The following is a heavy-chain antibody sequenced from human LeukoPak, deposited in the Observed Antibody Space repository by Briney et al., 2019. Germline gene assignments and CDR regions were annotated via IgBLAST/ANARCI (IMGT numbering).Heavy chain of an antibody. D-gene: IGHD5-24*01. V-gene: IGHV1-18*01. CDR2: ISAYNGNT. J-gene: IGHJ6*03. Sequence: ASVKVSCKASGYTFTSYGISWVRQAPGQGLEWMGWISAYNGNTNYAQKLQGRVTMTTDTSTSTAYMELRSLRSDDTAVYYCAKGVRRWLQSGGLKFYYYMDVWGKGTTVTISS. CDR3: AKGVRRWLQSGGLKFYYYMDV. CDR1: GYTFTSYG.